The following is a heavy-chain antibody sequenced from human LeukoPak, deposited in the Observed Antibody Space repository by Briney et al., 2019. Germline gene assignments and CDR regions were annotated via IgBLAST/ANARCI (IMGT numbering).Heavy chain of an antibody. D-gene: IGHD3-3*01. Sequence: SETLSLTCAVYGGSFSGYYWGWIRQPPGKGLEWIGEINHSGSTNYNPSLKSRVTISLDTSKNQLSLKLSSVSAADTAVYYCARVEATIFGVVTDYWGQGTLVTVSS. V-gene: IGHV4-34*01. J-gene: IGHJ4*02. CDR3: ARVEATIFGVVTDY. CDR1: GGSFSGYY. CDR2: INHSGST.